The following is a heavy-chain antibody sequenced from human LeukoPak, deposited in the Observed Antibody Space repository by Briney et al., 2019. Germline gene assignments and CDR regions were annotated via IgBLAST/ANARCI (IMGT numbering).Heavy chain of an antibody. CDR2: IYYSGST. Sequence: PSETLSLTCTVSGGSISSYYWSWIRQPPGKGLEWIGYIYYSGSTNYNPSLKSRVTISVDTSKNQFSLKVTSVTAADTAVYYCASSRLAAGAIDYWGQGTLVTVSS. J-gene: IGHJ4*02. CDR1: GGSISSYY. D-gene: IGHD6-25*01. CDR3: ASSRLAAGAIDY. V-gene: IGHV4-59*12.